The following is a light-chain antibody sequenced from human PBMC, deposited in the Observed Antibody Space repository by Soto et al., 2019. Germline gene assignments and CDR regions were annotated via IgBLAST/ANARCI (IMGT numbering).Light chain of an antibody. Sequence: EIVLTQSPGTLSLSPGERATLSCRASQSVRTSYLAWYQQKPGQAPRLLIYGAATRATGIPDRFSGSGFGTDFTLTISRLEPEDFAMYYCQQYGSSPGTFGQGTKVEIK. CDR2: GAA. CDR3: QQYGSSPGT. J-gene: IGKJ1*01. CDR1: QSVRTSY. V-gene: IGKV3-20*01.